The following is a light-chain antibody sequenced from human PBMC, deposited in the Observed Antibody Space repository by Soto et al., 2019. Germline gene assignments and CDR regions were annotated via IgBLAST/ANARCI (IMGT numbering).Light chain of an antibody. J-gene: IGKJ5*01. Sequence: EIVLTQSPATLSLSPAARSTLSRRASQSVSSYLAWYQQKPGQAPRLLIYDASNRATGIPARFSGSGSGTDFTLTIGNLEPEDFAVYYCQQRSSWPSITFGHGTRLEIK. CDR1: QSVSSY. CDR2: DAS. V-gene: IGKV3-11*01. CDR3: QQRSSWPSIT.